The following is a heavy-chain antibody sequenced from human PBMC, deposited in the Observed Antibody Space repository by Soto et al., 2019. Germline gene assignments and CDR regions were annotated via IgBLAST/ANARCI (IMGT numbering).Heavy chain of an antibody. CDR1: GFTFSSYG. D-gene: IGHD3-3*01. Sequence: PGGSLRLSCAASGFTFSSYGIHWVRQAPGKGLEWVAVMSYDGSNKYYADSVKGRFTTSRDNSKNTLDLQMNSLRAEDTAVYYCAKDSRDFWSGYESYYYGMDVWGQGTTVTVS. CDR2: MSYDGSNK. J-gene: IGHJ6*02. V-gene: IGHV3-30*18. CDR3: AKDSRDFWSGYESYYYGMDV.